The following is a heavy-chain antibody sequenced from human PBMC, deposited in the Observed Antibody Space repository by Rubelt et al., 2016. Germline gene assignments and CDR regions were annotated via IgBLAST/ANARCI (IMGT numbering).Heavy chain of an antibody. CDR3: ARGHRGIVVVPAVPNWFDP. CDR1: GGSISSSSYY. J-gene: IGHJ5*02. V-gene: IGHV4-39*07. D-gene: IGHD2-2*01. CDR2: IKHSGST. Sequence: QLQLQESGPGLVKPSETLSLTCTVSGGSISSSSYYWSWIRQPPGKGLEWIGEIKHSGSTNYNPSLKSRVTISVDTSKNQFSLKLSSVTAADTAVYYCARGHRGIVVVPAVPNWFDPWGQGTLVTVSS.